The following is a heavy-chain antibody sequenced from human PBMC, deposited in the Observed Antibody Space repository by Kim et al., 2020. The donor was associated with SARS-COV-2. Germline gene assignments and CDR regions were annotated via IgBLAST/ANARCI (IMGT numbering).Heavy chain of an antibody. J-gene: IGHJ4*02. CDR2: ISTKSNSYAT. D-gene: IGHD4-17*01. Sequence: GGSLRLSCAASGFTFSGSAMHWVRQASGKGLEWVGRISTKSNSYATTYAASVKGRFTISRDDSKNTAFLQMDSLRTEDTAVYFCTSTVNLYFFDYWGQGT. V-gene: IGHV3-73*01. CDR1: GFTFSGSA. CDR3: TSTVNLYFFDY.